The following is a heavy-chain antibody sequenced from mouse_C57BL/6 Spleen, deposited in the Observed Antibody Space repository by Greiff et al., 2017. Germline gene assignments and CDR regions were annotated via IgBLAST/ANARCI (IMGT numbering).Heavy chain of an antibody. Sequence: VQLQQSGAELVRPGASVKLSCTASGFNIKDDYMNWVKQRPEQGLEWIGWIDPENGDTEYASKFQGKATITADTASNTAYLQLISMTSEDTADYYCTHYYCVSSSGFAYWGQGTLVTVSA. D-gene: IGHD1-1*01. J-gene: IGHJ3*01. CDR3: THYYCVSSSGFAY. CDR1: GFNIKDDY. CDR2: IDPENGDT. V-gene: IGHV14-4*01.